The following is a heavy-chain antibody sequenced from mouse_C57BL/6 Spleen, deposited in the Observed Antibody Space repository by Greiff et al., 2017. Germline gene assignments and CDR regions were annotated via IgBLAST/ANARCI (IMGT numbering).Heavy chain of an antibody. CDR1: GYTFTSYG. D-gene: IGHD2-4*01. Sequence: QVQLQQSGAELARPGASVKLSCTASGYTFTSYGISWVKQTTGQGLEWIGEIYPRSGNTYYHEKFKGKVTLTADKSYSNAYMELRSLTSEDSAVYFCARRGDYDVLMDYWGQGTSVTVAS. CDR2: IYPRSGNT. CDR3: ARRGDYDVLMDY. J-gene: IGHJ4*01. V-gene: IGHV1-81*01.